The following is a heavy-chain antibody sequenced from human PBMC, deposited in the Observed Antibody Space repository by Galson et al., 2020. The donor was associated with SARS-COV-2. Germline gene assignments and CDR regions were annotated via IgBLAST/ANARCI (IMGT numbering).Heavy chain of an antibody. CDR3: ATSPVVVVAATPGYYYYYYGMDV. V-gene: IGHV1-24*01. Sequence: ASVKVSCKVSGYTLTELSMHWVRQAPGKGLEWMGGFDPEDGATIYAQKFQGRVTMTEDTSTDTAYMELSSLRSEDTAVYYCATSPVVVVAATPGYYYYYYGMDVWGQGTTVTVSS. CDR1: GYTLTELS. J-gene: IGHJ6*02. D-gene: IGHD2-15*01. CDR2: FDPEDGAT.